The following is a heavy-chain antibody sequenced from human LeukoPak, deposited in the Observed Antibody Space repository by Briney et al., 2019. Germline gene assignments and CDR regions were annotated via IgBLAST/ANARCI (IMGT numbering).Heavy chain of an antibody. J-gene: IGHJ6*03. D-gene: IGHD6-13*01. CDR2: INPSGGST. V-gene: IGHV1-46*01. CDR1: GYTFTSYY. Sequence: ASVKVSCKASGYTFTSYYMHWVRQAPGQGLEWMGIINPSGGSTSYAQKFQGRVTMTRDMSTSTVYMELSSLRSEDTAVYYCARDDSSSWYGYYYYYMDVWGKGTTVTVSS. CDR3: ARDDSSSWYGYYYYYMDV.